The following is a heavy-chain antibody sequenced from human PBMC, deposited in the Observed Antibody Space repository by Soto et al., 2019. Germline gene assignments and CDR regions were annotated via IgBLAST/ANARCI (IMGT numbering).Heavy chain of an antibody. V-gene: IGHV1-69*12. D-gene: IGHD2-21*02. Sequence: QVQLVQSGAEVKKPGSSVKVSCKASGGTFSSYAISWERQAPGQGLEWMGGIIPIFGTANYAQKFQGRVTITADESTSTAYMELSRLRSEDTAVYYCARDLGIVVVTAIPNYYYGMDVWGQGTTVTVSS. CDR1: GGTFSSYA. CDR2: IIPIFGTA. J-gene: IGHJ6*02. CDR3: ARDLGIVVVTAIPNYYYGMDV.